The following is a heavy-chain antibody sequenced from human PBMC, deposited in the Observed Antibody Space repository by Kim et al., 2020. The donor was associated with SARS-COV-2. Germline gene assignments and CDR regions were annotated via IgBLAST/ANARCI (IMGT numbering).Heavy chain of an antibody. V-gene: IGHV7-4-1*02. D-gene: IGHD5-12*01. CDR1: GYTFTNYA. Sequence: ASVKVSCKASGYTFTNYAMNWVRQAPGQELEWMGWINTNTGNPTYAQGFTGRFVFSLDTSVSTAYLQISSLKAEDTAVYYCARDYGYKPNAGFDPWGQGTLVTVSS. J-gene: IGHJ5*02. CDR2: INTNTGNP. CDR3: ARDYGYKPNAGFDP.